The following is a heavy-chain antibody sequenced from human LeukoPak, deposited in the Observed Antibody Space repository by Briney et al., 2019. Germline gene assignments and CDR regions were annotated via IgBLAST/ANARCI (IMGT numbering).Heavy chain of an antibody. D-gene: IGHD1-26*01. CDR2: IYYSGST. J-gene: IGHJ4*02. CDR3: ARRGYSGSYYRDY. V-gene: IGHV4-39*01. Sequence: SETLSLTCTVSGGSISSSSYYWGWIRQPPGKGLEWIGSIYYSGSTYYNPSLKSRVTISVDTSKNQFSLKLSSVTAADTAVYYCARRGYSGSYYRDYWGQGTLVTVSP. CDR1: GGSISSSSYY.